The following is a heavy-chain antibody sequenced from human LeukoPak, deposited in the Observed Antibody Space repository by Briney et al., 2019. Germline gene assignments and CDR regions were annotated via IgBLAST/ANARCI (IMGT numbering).Heavy chain of an antibody. V-gene: IGHV4-4*07. D-gene: IGHD3-10*01. CDR3: ARDGADVYGRAFDY. CDR1: GGSISSYF. Sequence: PSETLSLTCNVSGGSISSYFWTWIRQPAGKGLEWIGRIHASGTTNYNSSLKSRASMSVDTSKNQFSLKLTSVTAADTAVYSCARDGADVYGRAFDYWGQGTLVSVSS. CDR2: IHASGTT. J-gene: IGHJ4*02.